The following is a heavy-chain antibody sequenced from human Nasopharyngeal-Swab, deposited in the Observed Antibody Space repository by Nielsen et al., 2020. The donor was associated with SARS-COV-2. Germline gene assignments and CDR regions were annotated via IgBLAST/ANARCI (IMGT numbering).Heavy chain of an antibody. CDR2: IKQDGSET. D-gene: IGHD5-12*01. CDR3: ARDLGHSGYDLYDY. CDR1: GFTFRSDW. Sequence: GGSLRLSCADSGFTFRSDWMSWVRQAPGKGLEWVANIKQDGSETYYVDSVKGRFTISRDNAKNSLYLQMNSLRAEDTAVYYCARDLGHSGYDLYDYWGQGTLVTVSS. J-gene: IGHJ4*02. V-gene: IGHV3-7*03.